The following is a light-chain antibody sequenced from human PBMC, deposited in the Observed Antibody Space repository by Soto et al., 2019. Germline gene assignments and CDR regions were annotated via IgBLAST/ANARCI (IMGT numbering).Light chain of an antibody. CDR1: QSVTSSS. CDR3: QQHSSSPPAYT. CDR2: GAS. Sequence: EIVLTQSPGTLSLSPGERATLSCRASQSVTSSSLAWYQQKPGQAHRLLIYGASSRASGIPDRFSGSGSGTDFALTISRLEPEDFAVYYCQQHSSSPPAYTFGQGTKLEIQ. V-gene: IGKV3-20*01. J-gene: IGKJ2*01.